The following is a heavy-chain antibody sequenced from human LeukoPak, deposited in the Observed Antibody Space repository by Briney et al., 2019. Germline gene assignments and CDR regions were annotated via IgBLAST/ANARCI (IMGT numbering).Heavy chain of an antibody. CDR1: GYTFTSYY. J-gene: IGHJ4*02. V-gene: IGHV1-46*01. Sequence: ASVKVSYKASGYTFTSYYMHWVRQAPGRGLEWMGIINPSGGSTSYAQKFQGRVTMTRDMSTSTVYMELSSLRSEDTAVYYCAGSLGYCTSNVCYLKYWGQGALVTVSS. D-gene: IGHD2-8*01. CDR2: INPSGGST. CDR3: AGSLGYCTSNVCYLKY.